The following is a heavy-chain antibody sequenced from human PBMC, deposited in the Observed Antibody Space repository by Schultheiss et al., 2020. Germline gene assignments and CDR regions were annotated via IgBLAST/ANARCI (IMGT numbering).Heavy chain of an antibody. D-gene: IGHD2-15*01. V-gene: IGHV3-7*01. CDR1: GFTFSIYA. CDR3: AGYCSGGSCYTVNWFDP. J-gene: IGHJ5*02. Sequence: GGSLRLSCAASGFTFSIYAMSWVRQAPGKGLEWVANIKQDGSEKYYVDSVKGRFTISRDNAKNSLYLQMNSLRAEDTAVYYCAGYCSGGSCYTVNWFDPWGQGTLVTVSS. CDR2: IKQDGSEK.